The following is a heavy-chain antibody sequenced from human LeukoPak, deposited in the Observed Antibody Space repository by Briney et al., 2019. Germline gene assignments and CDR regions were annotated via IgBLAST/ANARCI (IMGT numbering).Heavy chain of an antibody. Sequence: GSVKVSCKASGYTFTGYYMHWVRQAPGQGLEWMGWINPNSGGTNYAQKFQGRVTMTRDTSISTAYMELSRLRSDDTAVYYCARFNYRGNYFDYWGQGTLVTVSS. V-gene: IGHV1-2*02. CDR3: ARFNYRGNYFDY. CDR2: INPNSGGT. D-gene: IGHD4-11*01. J-gene: IGHJ4*02. CDR1: GYTFTGYY.